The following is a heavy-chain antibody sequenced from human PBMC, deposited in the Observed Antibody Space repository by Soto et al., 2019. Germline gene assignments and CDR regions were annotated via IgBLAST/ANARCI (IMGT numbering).Heavy chain of an antibody. CDR2: IIPISETT. Sequence: QVQLVQSGAEVKTPGSSVKVSCKASGGTFSSYAISWVRQAPGQGLEWMGGIIPISETTNYAQKFQGRVTITADESKSTAYMELSSLRSEDTAVDYCARSQGSSTSLAIYYYYYYGMDVWGQGTTVTVSS. D-gene: IGHD2-2*01. CDR3: ARSQGSSTSLAIYYYYYYGMDV. J-gene: IGHJ6*02. CDR1: GGTFSSYA. V-gene: IGHV1-69*01.